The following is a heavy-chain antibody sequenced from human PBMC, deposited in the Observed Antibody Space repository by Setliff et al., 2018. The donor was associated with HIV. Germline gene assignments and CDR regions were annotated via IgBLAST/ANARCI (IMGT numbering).Heavy chain of an antibody. D-gene: IGHD3-3*02. Sequence: NPSETLSLTCTVSAGSIRSSTYYWAWIRQPPGKGLEWIGTIYYSGSTYYNPSLKSRATISVDTSKNQFSLKLSSVTAADTAVYYCARHYQHFWVGVDYYFMDVWGKGTTVTVSS. CDR1: AGSIRSSTYY. J-gene: IGHJ6*03. CDR2: IYYSGST. V-gene: IGHV4-39*01. CDR3: ARHYQHFWVGVDYYFMDV.